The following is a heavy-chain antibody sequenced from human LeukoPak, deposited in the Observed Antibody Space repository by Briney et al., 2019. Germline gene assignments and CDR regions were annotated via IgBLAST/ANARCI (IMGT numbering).Heavy chain of an antibody. D-gene: IGHD3-22*01. V-gene: IGHV1-8*03. J-gene: IGHJ6*03. CDR3: ARAVGYYYDSSGYPTYYYYYYMDV. Sequence: GASVKVSCKASGYTFTSYDINWVRQAPGQGLEWMGWMNPNSGNTVYAQKFQGRVTITRNTSISTAYMELSSLRSEDTAVYYCARAVGYYYDSSGYPTYYYYYYMDVWGKGTTVTVSS. CDR2: MNPNSGNT. CDR1: GYTFTSYD.